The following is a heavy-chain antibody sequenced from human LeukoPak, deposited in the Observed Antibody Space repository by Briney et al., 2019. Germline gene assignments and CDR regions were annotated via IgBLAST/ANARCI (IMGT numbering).Heavy chain of an antibody. CDR1: GYTFSSYG. J-gene: IGHJ4*02. V-gene: IGHV1-18*01. CDR3: ARDSGNYDY. Sequence: ASVTVSCTAYGYTFSSYGVSWVRQAPGQGLEWMGWISAYNGNTNYAQMLKGRVTMTTDTSTSTAYIELRSLRSDDTALYYWARDSGNYDYWGQGTLVTVSS. CDR2: ISAYNGNT. D-gene: IGHD1-26*01.